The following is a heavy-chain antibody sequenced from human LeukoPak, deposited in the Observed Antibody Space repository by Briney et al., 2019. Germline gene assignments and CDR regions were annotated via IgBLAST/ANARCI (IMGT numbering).Heavy chain of an antibody. V-gene: IGHV3-7*01. CDR2: IKQDGSEK. CDR3: ARAEMTTITYPDY. CDR1: GFTFSSYW. D-gene: IGHD5-24*01. Sequence: PGGSLRLSCAASGFTFSSYWMSWVRQAPGKGLEWVANIKQDGSEKYYVDSVKGRFTISRDNANNSLYLQMNSLRAEDTAVYYCARAEMTTITYPDYWGQGTPVTVSS. J-gene: IGHJ4*02.